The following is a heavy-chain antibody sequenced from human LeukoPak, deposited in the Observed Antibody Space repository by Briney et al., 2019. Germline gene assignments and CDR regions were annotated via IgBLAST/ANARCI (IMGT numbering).Heavy chain of an antibody. V-gene: IGHV1-3*01. D-gene: IGHD3-10*01. Sequence: ASVKVSCKASGYTFTSYAMHWVRQAPGQRREWMGWTNAGNGNTKYSQKFQGRVTITRDTSASTAYMELSSLRSEDTAVYYCARETSMVRGRSYGMDVWGKGTTVTVSS. CDR1: GYTFTSYA. CDR2: TNAGNGNT. J-gene: IGHJ6*04. CDR3: ARETSMVRGRSYGMDV.